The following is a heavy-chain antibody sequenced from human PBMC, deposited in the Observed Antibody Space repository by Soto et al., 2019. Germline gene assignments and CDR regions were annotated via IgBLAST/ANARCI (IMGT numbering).Heavy chain of an antibody. CDR3: ARFSRAMIVVVITVSFDY. V-gene: IGHV3-30-3*01. CDR1: GFTFNNYA. J-gene: IGHJ4*02. D-gene: IGHD3-22*01. Sequence: GGSLRLSCVASGFTFNNYALHWVRQAPGKGLEWVAVISYDGSNKYYADSVKGRFTISRDNSKSTLYLEMNSLRAEDTAVYYCARFSRAMIVVVITVSFDYWGQGTL. CDR2: ISYDGSNK.